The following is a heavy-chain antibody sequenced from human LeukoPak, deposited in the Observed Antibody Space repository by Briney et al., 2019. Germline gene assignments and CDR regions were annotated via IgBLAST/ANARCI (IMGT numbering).Heavy chain of an antibody. D-gene: IGHD1-26*01. CDR1: GYSISSGYY. J-gene: IGHJ6*03. CDR3: ARPGIVGYYYYYMDV. CDR2: IYHSGST. Sequence: PSETLSLTCAVSGYSISSGYYWGWIRPPPGKGLEWIGIIYHSGSTYYNPSLKSRVTISVDTSKNQFSLKLSSVTAADTAVYYCARPGIVGYYYYYMDVWGKGTTVTVSS. V-gene: IGHV4-38-2*01.